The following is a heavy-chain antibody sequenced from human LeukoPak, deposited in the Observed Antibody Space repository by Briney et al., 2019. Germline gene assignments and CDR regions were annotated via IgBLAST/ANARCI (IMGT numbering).Heavy chain of an antibody. J-gene: IGHJ4*02. CDR1: GFTFSNYW. V-gene: IGHV3-74*01. CDR3: TRDGGGLGY. D-gene: IGHD4-23*01. CDR2: INGDGTST. Sequence: GGSLRLSCAASGFTFSNYWMHWVRQAPGKGLVWVSRINGDGTSTRYADSVKSRFTISRDNAKNMLYLQMNSLGAEDTAVYYCTRDGGGLGYWGQGTLVTVSS.